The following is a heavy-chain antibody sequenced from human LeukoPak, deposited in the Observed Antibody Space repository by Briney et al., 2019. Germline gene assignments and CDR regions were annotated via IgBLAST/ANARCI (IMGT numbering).Heavy chain of an antibody. Sequence: GGSLRLSCTASGFTVSSNYMSWVRQAPGKGLEWVSAISGSGGSTYYADSVKGRFTISRDNSKNTLYLQMNSLRAEDTAVYYCARASVVSPLYYFDYWGQGTLVTVSS. V-gene: IGHV3-23*01. CDR1: GFTVSSNY. CDR2: ISGSGGST. CDR3: ARASVVSPLYYFDY. D-gene: IGHD3-22*01. J-gene: IGHJ4*02.